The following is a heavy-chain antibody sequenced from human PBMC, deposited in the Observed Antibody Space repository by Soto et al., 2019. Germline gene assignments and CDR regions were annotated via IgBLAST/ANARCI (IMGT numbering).Heavy chain of an antibody. V-gene: IGHV4-39*01. Sequence: SETLSLTCTVSGGSVSSSNNYWGWIRQPPGEGLEWIGSMDYNGNSYQNPSLKSRVTLSVDTSKSQFSLKLRSVTAADTAVYFCVRSAFGYYDTSGYPLTDSWGQGTLVTVSS. J-gene: IGHJ4*02. CDR1: GGSVSSSNNY. CDR3: VRSAFGYYDTSGYPLTDS. D-gene: IGHD3-22*01. CDR2: MDYNGNS.